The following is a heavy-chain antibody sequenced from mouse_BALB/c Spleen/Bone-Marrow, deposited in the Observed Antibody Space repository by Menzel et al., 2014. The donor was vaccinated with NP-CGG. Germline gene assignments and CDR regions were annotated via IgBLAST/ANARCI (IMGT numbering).Heavy chain of an antibody. CDR1: GFAFSRYW. CDR3: ARLGYYGYFDY. D-gene: IGHD1-1*01. CDR2: INPGSSTI. Sequence: EVKVVESGGGLVQPGGSLNLSCAASGFAFSRYWMSWARQAPGKGQEWIGEINPGSSTINYTPSLKDKFIISRDNAKNTLYLQMSKVRSEDTALYYCARLGYYGYFDYWGQGTTLTVSS. V-gene: IGHV4-2*02. J-gene: IGHJ2*01.